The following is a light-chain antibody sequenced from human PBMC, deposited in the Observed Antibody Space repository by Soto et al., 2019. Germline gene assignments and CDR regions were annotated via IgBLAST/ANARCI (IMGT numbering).Light chain of an antibody. CDR1: EVISQW. Sequence: DIQMTQSPSSVSAPVGDRVTITCRATEVISQWLAWYQQKPGKPPRLLIYAASTLQNGVLSRFSGSGFGTDFTLTINSLQPEDSGTYYCQQANSFPQTFGLGTRVEIK. CDR2: AAS. V-gene: IGKV1-12*01. J-gene: IGKJ1*01. CDR3: QQANSFPQT.